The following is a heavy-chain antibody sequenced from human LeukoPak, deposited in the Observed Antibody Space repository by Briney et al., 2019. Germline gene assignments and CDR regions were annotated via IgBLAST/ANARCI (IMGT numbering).Heavy chain of an antibody. CDR2: ISAYNGNT. D-gene: IGHD4-17*01. J-gene: IGHJ6*02. CDR3: AREHDYGDSLGGMDV. V-gene: IGHV1-18*01. CDR1: GYTFTSYG. Sequence: ASVKVSCKASGYTFTSYGISWVRQAPGQGLEWMGWISAYNGNTNYAQKFQGRVTMTRDTSISTAYMELSRLRSDDTAMYYCAREHDYGDSLGGMDVWGQGTTVTVSS.